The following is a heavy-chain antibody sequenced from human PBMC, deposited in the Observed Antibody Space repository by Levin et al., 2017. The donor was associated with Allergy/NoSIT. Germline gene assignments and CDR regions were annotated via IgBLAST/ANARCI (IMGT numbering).Heavy chain of an antibody. CDR3: AREEGWGYHYGMDV. Sequence: GGSLRLSCAASGFTFTSFWMTWVRQAPGKGLEWVANIKQDGSETYYVDSVKGRFTISRDNAKNSVYLQMNSLRVDDTAVYYCAREEGWGYHYGMDVWGQVTTVTVSS. J-gene: IGHJ6*01. CDR1: GFTFTSFW. V-gene: IGHV3-7*01. CDR2: IKQDGSET. D-gene: IGHD6-19*01.